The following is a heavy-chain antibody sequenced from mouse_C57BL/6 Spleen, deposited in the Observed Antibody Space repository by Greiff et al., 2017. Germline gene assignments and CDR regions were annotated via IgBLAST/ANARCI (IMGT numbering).Heavy chain of an antibody. CDR3: VTWDVWFAY. Sequence: QVQLQQPGAELVRPGTSVKLSCKASGYTFTSYWMHWVKQRPGQGLEWIGVIDPSDSYTNYNQKFKGKATLTVDTASSTAYMQLSSLTSEDSAVYYCVTWDVWFAYWGQGTLVTVSA. J-gene: IGHJ3*01. D-gene: IGHD4-1*01. V-gene: IGHV1-59*01. CDR1: GYTFTSYW. CDR2: IDPSDSYT.